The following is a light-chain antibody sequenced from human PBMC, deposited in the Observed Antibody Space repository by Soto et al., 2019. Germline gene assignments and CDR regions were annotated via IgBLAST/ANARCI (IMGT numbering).Light chain of an antibody. V-gene: IGKV1-39*01. J-gene: IGKJ1*01. CDR2: AAS. CDR1: QSIRSL. CDR3: QQSYSTLWT. Sequence: DIQMTQSPSTLSASVGDRVTITCRASQSIRSLLAWYQQKPGKAPKVLIYAASSLQSGVPSRFSGSGSGTDFTLTISSLRPEDFATYYCQQSYSTLWTFGQGTKVDIK.